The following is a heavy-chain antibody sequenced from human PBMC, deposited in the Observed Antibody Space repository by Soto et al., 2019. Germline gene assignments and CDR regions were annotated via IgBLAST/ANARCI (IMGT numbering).Heavy chain of an antibody. V-gene: IGHV3-23*01. CDR2: ISGSSGSI. D-gene: IGHD3-16*01. CDR3: AKDMSGSHYDCWRAAFDV. Sequence: VQLLESGGGLVQPGGSLRLSCSVSGLTFSNYAMTWVRQAPGKGLEWVSTISGSSGSIYYADSVRGRFTIYRDNSKNTLYLEMNGLRAEDTAIYYCAKDMSGSHYDCWRAAFDVWGQGTMVTVAS. CDR1: GLTFSNYA. J-gene: IGHJ3*01.